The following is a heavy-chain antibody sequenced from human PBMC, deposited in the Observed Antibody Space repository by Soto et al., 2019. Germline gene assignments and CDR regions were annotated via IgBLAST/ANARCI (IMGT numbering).Heavy chain of an antibody. CDR1: GGSFSGYY. V-gene: IGHV4-34*01. J-gene: IGHJ6*02. CDR3: ARARTIFGVVIQFYYGMDV. CDR2: INHSGST. Sequence: SETLSLTCAVYGGSFSGYYWSWIRQPPGKGLEWIGEINHSGSTNYNPSLKSRVTISVDTSKNQFSLKLSSLTAADTAVYYCARARTIFGVVIQFYYGMDVWGQGTTVTVSS. D-gene: IGHD3-3*01.